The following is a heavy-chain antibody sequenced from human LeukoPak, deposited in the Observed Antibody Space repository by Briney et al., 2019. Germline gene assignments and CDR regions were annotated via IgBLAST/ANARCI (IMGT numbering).Heavy chain of an antibody. D-gene: IGHD3-10*01. J-gene: IGHJ5*02. V-gene: IGHV4-4*02. CDR2: IYHSGST. CDR3: ARDRLLWFGELLFGNNWFDP. Sequence: WVRQPPGKGLEWIGEIYHSGSTNYNPSLKSRVTISVDKSKNQFSLKLSSVTAADTAVYYCARDRLLWFGELLFGNNWFDPWGQGTLVTVSS.